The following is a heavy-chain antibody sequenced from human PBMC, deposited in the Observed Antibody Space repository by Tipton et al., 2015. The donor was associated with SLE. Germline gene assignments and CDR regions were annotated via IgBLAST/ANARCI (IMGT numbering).Heavy chain of an antibody. CDR2: IYYSGST. CDR1: GGSISSSSYY. V-gene: IGHV4-39*01. CDR3: ARHRIAAPLFDY. D-gene: IGHD6-6*01. J-gene: IGHJ4*02. Sequence: TLSLTCTVSGGSISSSSYYWGWIRQPPGKGLVWIGSIYYSGSTYYNPSLKSRVTISVDTSKNQFSLKLSSVTAADTAVYYCARHRIAAPLFDYWGQGTLVTVSS.